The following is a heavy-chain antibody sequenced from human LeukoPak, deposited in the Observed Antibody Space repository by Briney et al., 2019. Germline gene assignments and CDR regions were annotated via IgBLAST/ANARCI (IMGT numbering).Heavy chain of an antibody. V-gene: IGHV1-69*13. Sequence: ASVKVSCKASGGTFSSYAISWVPQAPGQGLEWMGGIIPIFGTANYAQKFQGRVTITADESTSTAYMELSSLRSEDTAVYYCAREGYYYDSSGYFDYWGQGTLVTVSS. D-gene: IGHD3-22*01. J-gene: IGHJ4*02. CDR3: AREGYYYDSSGYFDY. CDR2: IIPIFGTA. CDR1: GGTFSSYA.